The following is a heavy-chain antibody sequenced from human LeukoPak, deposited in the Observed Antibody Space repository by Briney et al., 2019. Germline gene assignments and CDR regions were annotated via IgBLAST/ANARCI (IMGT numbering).Heavy chain of an antibody. CDR3: ARSYYYDSSGSFYY. V-gene: IGHV4-59*01. D-gene: IGHD3-22*01. CDR1: GGSITSYY. J-gene: IGHJ4*02. Sequence: SETLSFTCTLSGGSITSYYWSWIRQPPGKGLEWIGYIYYSGSTNYNPSLKSRVTISVDTSKSQFSLKLSSVTAADTAVYYCARSYYYDSSGSFYYWGQGTLVTVSS. CDR2: IYYSGST.